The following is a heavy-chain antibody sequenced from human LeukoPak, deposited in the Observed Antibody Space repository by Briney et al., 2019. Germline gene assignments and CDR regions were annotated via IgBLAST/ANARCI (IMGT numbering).Heavy chain of an antibody. CDR3: TREYSSGWPFDF. CDR1: GFTFSASA. D-gene: IGHD6-19*01. CDR2: IRSKADTYTT. Sequence: GGSLRLSCAASGFTFSASAVHWVRRASGKGLEWVGRIRSKADTYTTSYAASVKGRFTISRDDSKNTAFLQLNSLKTEDTAVYYCTREYSSGWPFDFWGQGTLVTVSS. V-gene: IGHV3-73*01. J-gene: IGHJ4*02.